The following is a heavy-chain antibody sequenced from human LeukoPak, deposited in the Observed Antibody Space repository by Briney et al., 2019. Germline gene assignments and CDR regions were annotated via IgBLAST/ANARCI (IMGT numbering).Heavy chain of an antibody. Sequence: SETLSLTCTVSGGSISSYYWSWIRQPPGKGLEWIGYIYYSGSTKYTPSLKSRVTISVDTSKNQFSLKLSSVTAADTAVYYCGKAPSSSWPDDAFDIWGQGTMVTVSS. D-gene: IGHD6-13*01. CDR1: GGSISSYY. CDR3: GKAPSSSWPDDAFDI. V-gene: IGHV4-59*01. J-gene: IGHJ3*02. CDR2: IYYSGST.